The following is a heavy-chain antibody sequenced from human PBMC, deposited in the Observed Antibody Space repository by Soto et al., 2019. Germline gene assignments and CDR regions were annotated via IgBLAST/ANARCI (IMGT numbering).Heavy chain of an antibody. J-gene: IGHJ4*02. D-gene: IGHD4-4*01. Sequence: QVQLVQSGAEVKKPGASVKVSCKASGYTFSTYYMHWVRQAPGQGYEWMGIINPSGGSTTYAQKFQGRVTMTRDTDTTTVYMELSSLKSEDTAVYYCARYDYNGYYFDYWGQGTLVTVSS. CDR2: INPSGGST. CDR1: GYTFSTYY. V-gene: IGHV1-46*01. CDR3: ARYDYNGYYFDY.